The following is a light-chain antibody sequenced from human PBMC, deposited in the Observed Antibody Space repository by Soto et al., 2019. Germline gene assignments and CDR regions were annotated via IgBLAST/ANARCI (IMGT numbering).Light chain of an antibody. CDR2: GAS. Sequence: EIVITQSPATLSVSPGERATLSCRASQSVSSNLAWYQQKPGQAPRLLIYGASTRATGIPARFSGSGSGTEFTLTISSLQSEDFAVYYCQQYNNWPRVTFGPGTKVDIK. CDR3: QQYNNWPRVT. V-gene: IGKV3D-15*01. CDR1: QSVSSN. J-gene: IGKJ3*01.